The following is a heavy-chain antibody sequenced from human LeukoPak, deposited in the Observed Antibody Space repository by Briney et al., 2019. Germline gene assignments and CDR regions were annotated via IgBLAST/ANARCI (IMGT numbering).Heavy chain of an antibody. J-gene: IGHJ5*02. CDR3: ARGFPPSWFGP. Sequence: SETLSLTCTVSGGSISSGDYYWSWIRQPPGKGLEWIGYIYYSGSTYYNPSLKSRVTISVDTSKNQFSLKLSSVTAADTAVYYCARGFPPSWFGPWGQGTLVTVSS. V-gene: IGHV4-30-4*01. CDR2: IYYSGST. D-gene: IGHD3-10*01. CDR1: GGSISSGDYY.